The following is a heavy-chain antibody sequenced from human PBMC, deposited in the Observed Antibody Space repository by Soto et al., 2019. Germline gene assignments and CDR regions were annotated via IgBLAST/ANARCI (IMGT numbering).Heavy chain of an antibody. CDR1: GGSISSYY. J-gene: IGHJ3*02. V-gene: IGHV4-59*01. CDR3: ARYPPGYCSGGSCYSMNAFDI. CDR2: IYYSGST. Sequence: SETLSLTCTVSGGSISSYYWSWIRQPPGKGLEWFGYIYYSGSTNYNPSLKSRVTISVDTSKNQFSLKLSSVTAADTAVYYCARYPPGYCSGGSCYSMNAFDIWGQGTMVTVSS. D-gene: IGHD2-15*01.